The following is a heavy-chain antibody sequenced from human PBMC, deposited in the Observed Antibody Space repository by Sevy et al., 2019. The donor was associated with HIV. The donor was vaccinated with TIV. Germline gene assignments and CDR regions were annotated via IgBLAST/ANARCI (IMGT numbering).Heavy chain of an antibody. CDR1: FTFSDYS. Sequence: GGSLRLSCVFTFSDYSMNWVRQAPGRGLEWVSYITSNSRTIYYADSVKGRFTVSRDNGKNLLYLQMNSLRVEDTALYYCVRAIAADGSFWGQGTLVTVSS. D-gene: IGHD6-13*01. CDR2: ITSNSRTI. V-gene: IGHV3-48*01. J-gene: IGHJ4*02. CDR3: VRAIAADGSF.